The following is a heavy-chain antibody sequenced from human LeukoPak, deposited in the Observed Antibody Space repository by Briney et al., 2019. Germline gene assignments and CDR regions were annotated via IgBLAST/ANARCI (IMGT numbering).Heavy chain of an antibody. D-gene: IGHD3-3*01. CDR1: GGSISSYY. V-gene: IGHV4-59*01. J-gene: IGHJ3*02. Sequence: TTSETLSLTCTVSGGSISSYYWSWIRQPPGKGLEWIGYIYYSGSTNYNPSLKSRVTISVDTSKNQFSLKLSSVTAADTAVYYCARDSSTYYDFWSGSHDAFDIWGQGTMVTVSS. CDR3: ARDSSTYYDFWSGSHDAFDI. CDR2: IYYSGST.